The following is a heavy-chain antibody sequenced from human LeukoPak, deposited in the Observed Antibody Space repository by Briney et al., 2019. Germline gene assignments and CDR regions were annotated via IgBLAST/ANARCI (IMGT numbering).Heavy chain of an antibody. CDR2: VGPSGART. Sequence: PGGSLRLSCAASGFTFSHHGMNWVRQAPGKGLEWVSGVGPSGARTYYADSVKGRFTVSRDNSKNMVFLQMNSLRAEDTALYYCARLEDYDILTGFDYWGQGTLVTVSS. V-gene: IGHV3-23*01. J-gene: IGHJ4*02. D-gene: IGHD3-9*01. CDR3: ARLEDYDILTGFDY. CDR1: GFTFSHHG.